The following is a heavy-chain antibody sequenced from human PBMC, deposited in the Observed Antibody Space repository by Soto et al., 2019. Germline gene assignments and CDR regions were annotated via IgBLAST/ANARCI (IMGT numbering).Heavy chain of an antibody. V-gene: IGHV4-39*01. Sequence: QLQLQESGPGLVKPSETLSLTCTVSGGSISSSSYYWGWIRQPPGKGLEWIGSIYYSGSTYYNPSLKSRVTISVDTSKNQFSLKLSSVTAADTAVYYCARQRDCGGDCYAKWGQGTLVTVSS. CDR3: ARQRDCGGDCYAK. CDR1: GGSISSSSYY. J-gene: IGHJ4*02. CDR2: IYYSGST. D-gene: IGHD2-21*02.